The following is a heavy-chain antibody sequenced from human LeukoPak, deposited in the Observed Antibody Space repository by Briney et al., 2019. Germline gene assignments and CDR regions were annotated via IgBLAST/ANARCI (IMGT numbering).Heavy chain of an antibody. J-gene: IGHJ3*02. CDR1: GGSISEDS. D-gene: IGHD1-26*01. CDR3: ARGISGSLGAFDI. V-gene: IGHV4-4*07. CDR2: ILVSGTT. Sequence: SETLSLTCTVSGGSISEDSWTWIRQPARKGLEWIGRILVSGTTNYNASLKTRVTLSIDTSKNLLSLKLTSLTAADTAVYYCARGISGSLGAFDIWGRGTMVTVSS.